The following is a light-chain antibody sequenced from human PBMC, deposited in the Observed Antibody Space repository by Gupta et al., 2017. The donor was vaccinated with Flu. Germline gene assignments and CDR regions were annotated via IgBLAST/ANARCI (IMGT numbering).Light chain of an antibody. CDR1: NIENKV. V-gene: IGLV3-21*03. CDR3: QVWDSSSDLVA. J-gene: IGLJ2*01. CDR2: DDS. Sequence: KTARITCGVNNIENKVVSWYQQRPGQAPVLVVSDDSVRHSGIPERFSGSNSETTATLTISRVEAGDEAAYYCQVWDSSSDLVAFGGGTELTV.